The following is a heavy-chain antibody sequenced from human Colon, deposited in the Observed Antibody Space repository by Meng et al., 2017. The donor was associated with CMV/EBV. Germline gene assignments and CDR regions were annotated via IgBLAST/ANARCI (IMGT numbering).Heavy chain of an antibody. D-gene: IGHD7-27*01. Sequence: LSCATSGFTFNNYWMLWVRQVPGGGLVWVSRINSEGSRTDYADSVKGRFTISRDSAKNTLYLQMNSLRAEDTAVYYCARVSGASWFDPWGQGTLVTVSS. CDR1: GFTFNNYW. J-gene: IGHJ5*02. V-gene: IGHV3-74*01. CDR2: INSEGSRT. CDR3: ARVSGASWFDP.